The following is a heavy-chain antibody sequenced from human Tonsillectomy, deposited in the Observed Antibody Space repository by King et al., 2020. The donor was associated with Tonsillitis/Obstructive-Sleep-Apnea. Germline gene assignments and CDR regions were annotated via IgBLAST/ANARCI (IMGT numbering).Heavy chain of an antibody. J-gene: IGHJ6*03. D-gene: IGHD2-15*01. CDR3: ARGTAGGDKRIPPYYYYMDV. V-gene: IGHV3-66*01. CDR2: IYSGGST. Sequence: VQLVESGGGLVQPGGSLRLSCAASGFTVSSNYMSWVRQAPGKGLEWVSVIYSGGSTYYADSVKGRFTISRDNSKNTLYLQMNSLRAEDTAVYYCARGTAGGDKRIPPYYYYMDVWGKGTTVTVSS. CDR1: GFTVSSNY.